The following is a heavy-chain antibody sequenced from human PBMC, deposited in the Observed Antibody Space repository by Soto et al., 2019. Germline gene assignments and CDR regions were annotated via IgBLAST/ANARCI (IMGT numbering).Heavy chain of an antibody. CDR1: GYTFTSYD. Sequence: GASVKVSCKASGYTFTSYDINWVRQATGQGLEWMGWMNPNSGNTGYAQKFKGRVTMTRNTSISTAYMEMSSLRSEDTAVYYCARGGRVRWIQRWGHDAFDIWG. CDR3: ARGGRVRWIQRWGHDAFDI. CDR2: MNPNSGNT. D-gene: IGHD5-18*01. J-gene: IGHJ3*02. V-gene: IGHV1-8*01.